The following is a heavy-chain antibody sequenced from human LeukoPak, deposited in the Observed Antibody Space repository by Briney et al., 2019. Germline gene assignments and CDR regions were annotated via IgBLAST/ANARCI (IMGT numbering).Heavy chain of an antibody. Sequence: GESRKISCKGSGYSFTSYWIGCVRHMPGKGLEWMGIIYPGDSDTRYSPSFQGQVTISADKSSSTAYLQWSSLKASDTAMYYCARHNGSSSHFDYWGPRTLVTVSS. CDR1: GYSFTSYW. CDR3: ARHNGSSSHFDY. CDR2: IYPGDSDT. D-gene: IGHD6-6*01. V-gene: IGHV5-51*01. J-gene: IGHJ4*02.